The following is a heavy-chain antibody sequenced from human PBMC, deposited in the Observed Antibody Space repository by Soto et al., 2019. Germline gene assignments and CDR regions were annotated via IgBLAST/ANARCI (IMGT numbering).Heavy chain of an antibody. CDR1: GFTFSSYG. CDR3: ARYFRGSRRYFFAH. J-gene: IGHJ1*01. V-gene: IGHV3-30*03. D-gene: IGHD6-19*01. Sequence: GGSLRLSCAASGFTFSSYGMHWVRQAPGKGLEWVAVILYDGSKKYYADSVKGRFTISRDNSKNTMYLQMSSLRGEDTALYYCARYFRGSRRYFFAHRGQRTLVTVSS. CDR2: ILYDGSKK.